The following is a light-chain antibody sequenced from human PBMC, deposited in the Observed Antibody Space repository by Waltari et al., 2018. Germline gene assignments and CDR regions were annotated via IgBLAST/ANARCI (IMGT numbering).Light chain of an antibody. V-gene: IGLV2-11*01. J-gene: IGLJ2*01. CDR1: SSAVGAYNY. Sequence: QSALTQPRSMSGSPGQSVPISCTGTSSAVGAYNYSSWYQQHPGKAPKLLIYDVNERPSGVPDRFSGSKSGNTASLIISGLQAEDEADYYCCSNACDRAFGVVFGGGTRVTVL. CDR2: DVN. CDR3: CSNACDRAFGVV.